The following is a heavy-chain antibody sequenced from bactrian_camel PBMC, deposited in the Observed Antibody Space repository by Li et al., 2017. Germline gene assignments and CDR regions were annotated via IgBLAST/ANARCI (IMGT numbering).Heavy chain of an antibody. CDR2: IDSDGST. J-gene: IGHJ6*01. V-gene: IGHV3S42*01. CDR1: GITFSRHD. CDR3: AAETNIVVVVTATPRRL. Sequence: VEFGGGLVQPGESLRLSCVASGITFSRHDMSWVRQAPGKEPEGVAAIDSDGSTSYADSVKGRFTISKDNAKNTLYLQMNSLKPEDTAMYYCAAETNIVVVVTATPRRLLGPGDPGHRL. D-gene: IGHD2*01.